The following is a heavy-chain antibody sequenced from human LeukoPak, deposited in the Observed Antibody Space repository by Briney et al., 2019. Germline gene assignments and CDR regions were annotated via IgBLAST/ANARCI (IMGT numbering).Heavy chain of an antibody. CDR3: ARGDTVAARPGRFDY. D-gene: IGHD6-6*01. Sequence: SETLSLTCTVSGGSIGSYYWSWIRQPPGKGLEWIGYIYYSGSTNYNPSLKSRVTISVDTSKNQFSLKLSSVTAADTAVYYCARGDTVAARPGRFDYWGQGTLVTVSS. CDR2: IYYSGST. V-gene: IGHV4-59*12. CDR1: GGSIGSYY. J-gene: IGHJ4*02.